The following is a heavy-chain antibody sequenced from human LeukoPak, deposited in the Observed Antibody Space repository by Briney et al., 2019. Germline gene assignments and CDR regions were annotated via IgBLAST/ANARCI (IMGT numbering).Heavy chain of an antibody. D-gene: IGHD4-11*01. CDR2: ITTSGSTI. CDR3: ARVSSYRGFDC. J-gene: IGHJ4*02. Sequence: GGSLRLSCAASGFTFSSYEMNWVRQAPGKGLEWVSYITTSGSTIYYADSVKGRFTMSRDNAKNPLYLQMNSLRAEDTAVYYCARVSSYRGFDCWGQGTLVTVSS. CDR1: GFTFSSYE. V-gene: IGHV3-48*03.